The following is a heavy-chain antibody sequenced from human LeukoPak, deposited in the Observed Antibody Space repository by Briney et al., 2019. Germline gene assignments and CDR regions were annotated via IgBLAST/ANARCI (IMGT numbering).Heavy chain of an antibody. CDR1: GYTFTSYG. CDR2: ISAYNGST. D-gene: IGHD5-12*01. CDR3: ARGQSGYERFDY. J-gene: IGHJ4*02. Sequence: GASVKVSCKASGYTFTSYGISWVRQAHGQGREWMGWISAYNGSTNYAQKLQGRVTMTTDTSTSTAYMELRSLRSDDTAVYYCARGQSGYERFDYWGQGTLVTVSS. V-gene: IGHV1-18*01.